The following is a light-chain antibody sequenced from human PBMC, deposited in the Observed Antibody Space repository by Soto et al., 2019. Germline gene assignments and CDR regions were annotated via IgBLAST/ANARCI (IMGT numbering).Light chain of an antibody. J-gene: IGLJ3*02. CDR1: SSDVGGYNL. Sequence: QSALTQPASVSGSPGQSITISCTGTSSDVGGYNLVSWYQQHPGNAPKLMIFEGSKRPSGVSNRFSGSKSGNTASLTISGLQAEDEASYYCCSYAGGSPALVFGGGTKVTVL. CDR3: CSYAGGSPALV. V-gene: IGLV2-23*01. CDR2: EGS.